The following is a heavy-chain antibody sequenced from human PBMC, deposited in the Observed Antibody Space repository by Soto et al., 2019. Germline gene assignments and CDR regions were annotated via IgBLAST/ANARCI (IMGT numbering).Heavy chain of an antibody. V-gene: IGHV3-30*18. CDR2: ISYDGSNK. CDR1: GFTFSSYG. Sequence: GSLRLSCAASGFTFSSYGMHWVRQAPGKGLEWVAVISYDGSNKYYADSVKGRLTISRDNSKNTVSLQMNSLRAEDTAIYFCAKERTRHFDYWGQGIPVTVSS. J-gene: IGHJ4*02. CDR3: AKERTRHFDY. D-gene: IGHD1-1*01.